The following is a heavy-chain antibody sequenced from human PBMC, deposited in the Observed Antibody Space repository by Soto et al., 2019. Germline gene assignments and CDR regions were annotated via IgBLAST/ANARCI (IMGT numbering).Heavy chain of an antibody. CDR3: ARRTSWYLGINWFDP. J-gene: IGHJ5*02. D-gene: IGHD6-13*01. CDR2: INHSGST. CDR1: GGSFSGYY. V-gene: IGHV4-34*01. Sequence: SETLSLTCAVYGGSFSGYYWSWIRQPPGKGLEWIGEINHSGSTNYNPSLKSRVTISVDTSKNQFSLKLSSVTAADTAVYYCARRTSWYLGINWFDPWGQGTLVTVSS.